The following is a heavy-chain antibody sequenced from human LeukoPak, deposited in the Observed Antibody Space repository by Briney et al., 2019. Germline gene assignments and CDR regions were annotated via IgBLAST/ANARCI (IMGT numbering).Heavy chain of an antibody. Sequence: ASVKVSCKASGYTLTSYDINWVRQATGQGLEWMGWMNPNSGNTGYAQKFQGRVTMTTDTSTSTAYMELRSLRSDDTAVYYCARDPLRFGELLGYFDYWGQGTLVTVSS. CDR2: MNPNSGNT. J-gene: IGHJ4*02. D-gene: IGHD3-10*01. V-gene: IGHV1-8*01. CDR1: GYTLTSYD. CDR3: ARDPLRFGELLGYFDY.